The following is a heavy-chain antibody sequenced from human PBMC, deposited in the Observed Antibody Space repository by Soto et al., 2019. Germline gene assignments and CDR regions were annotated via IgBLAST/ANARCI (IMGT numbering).Heavy chain of an antibody. CDR2: IYHSGST. CDR3: ARGRTMVNAFDI. CDR1: GYSISSGYY. J-gene: IGHJ3*02. V-gene: IGHV4-38-2*01. Sequence: SETLSLTCAVSGYSISSGYYWGWIRQPPGKGLEWIGSIYHSGSTYYNPSLKSRVTISVDTSKNQFSLKLSSVTAADTAVYYCARGRTMVNAFDIWGQGTMVIVSS. D-gene: IGHD3-10*01.